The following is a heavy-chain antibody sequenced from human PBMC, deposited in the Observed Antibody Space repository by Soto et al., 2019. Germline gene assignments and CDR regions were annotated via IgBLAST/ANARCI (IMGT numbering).Heavy chain of an antibody. D-gene: IGHD4-17*01. CDR2: LGPDGRNT. Sequence: PGGSLRLSCVASEFSVSRYAMTWVRQAAGKGLQWVAGLGPDGRNTFYGESVRGRFTISRDNSRNTLYLQMSSLRAEDTAVYFCVKQMTTWTDSFFDFWGQGIQVTVSS. J-gene: IGHJ4*02. V-gene: IGHV3-23*01. CDR1: EFSVSRYA. CDR3: VKQMTTWTDSFFDF.